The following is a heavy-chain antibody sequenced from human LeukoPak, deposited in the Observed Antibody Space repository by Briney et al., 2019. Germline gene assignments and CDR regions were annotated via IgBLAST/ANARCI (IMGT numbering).Heavy chain of an antibody. D-gene: IGHD2-2*01. CDR3: ANVGYCSSTTCYDSY. V-gene: IGHV3-30-3*01. J-gene: IGHJ4*02. Sequence: PGGSLRLSCAASGFTFNSYAMHWVRQAPGKGLEWVAVISYDGPYKYYADSVKGRFTISRDNSKNTLYLQMNSLRAEDTAVYYCANVGYCSSTTCYDSYWGQGTLVTVSS. CDR1: GFTFNSYA. CDR2: ISYDGPYK.